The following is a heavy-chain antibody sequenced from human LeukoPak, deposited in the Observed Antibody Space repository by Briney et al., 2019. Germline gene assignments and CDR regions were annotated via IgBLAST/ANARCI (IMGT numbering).Heavy chain of an antibody. V-gene: IGHV1-18*01. Sequence: ASVKVSCKASGYFFTSYGINWVRQAPGQGLEWMGWVSGYNGKTNYAQKVHGRVTMTTDTSTTTAYMELRSLRSDDTAVYYCARDTQSKTTVTTSDYGGQGTLVTVSP. CDR1: GYFFTSYG. D-gene: IGHD4-11*01. CDR2: VSGYNGKT. CDR3: ARDTQSKTTVTTSDY. J-gene: IGHJ4*02.